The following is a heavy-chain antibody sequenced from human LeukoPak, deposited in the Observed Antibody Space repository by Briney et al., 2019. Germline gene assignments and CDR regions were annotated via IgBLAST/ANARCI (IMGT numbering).Heavy chain of an antibody. V-gene: IGHV1-8*03. J-gene: IGHJ4*02. D-gene: IGHD6-6*01. Sequence: ASVKVSCKASGYTFTSYDINWVRQATGQGLEWMGWMNPNSGNTGYAQKFQGRVTITRNTSISTAYMELGSLRSEDTAVYYCARGIRYSSSYRGRQYYFDYWGQGTLVTVSS. CDR1: GYTFTSYD. CDR2: MNPNSGNT. CDR3: ARGIRYSSSYRGRQYYFDY.